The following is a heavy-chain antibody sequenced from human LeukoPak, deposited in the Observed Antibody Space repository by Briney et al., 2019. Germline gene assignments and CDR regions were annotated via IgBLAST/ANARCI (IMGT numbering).Heavy chain of an antibody. CDR3: AGGYSSSSPTFDY. J-gene: IGHJ4*02. D-gene: IGHD6-13*01. V-gene: IGHV4-59*01. Sequence: PSETLSLTCTVSVGSISIYYGSWIRQPPGRGLEGLGYIYYSGSTNYNPSLKSRVTISVGTSKNQFSLKLSSVTAADTAVYYCAGGYSSSSPTFDYWGQGTLVTVSS. CDR1: VGSISIYY. CDR2: IYYSGST.